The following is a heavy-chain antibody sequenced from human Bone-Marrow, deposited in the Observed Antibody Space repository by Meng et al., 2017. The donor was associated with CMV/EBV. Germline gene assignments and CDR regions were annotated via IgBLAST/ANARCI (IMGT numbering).Heavy chain of an antibody. CDR1: GYTFTSYG. J-gene: IGHJ3*02. V-gene: IGHV1-18*01. Sequence: ASVKVFCKASGYTFTSYGISWVRQAPGQGLEWLGWVGGCDGDTNYAPELRGRLTVTTDIATNTAYMELRSLRSDDTAVYYCTRDWECLDRSDVFDIWGQGTMVTGSS. CDR2: VGGCDGDT. D-gene: IGHD3-9*01. CDR3: TRDWECLDRSDVFDI.